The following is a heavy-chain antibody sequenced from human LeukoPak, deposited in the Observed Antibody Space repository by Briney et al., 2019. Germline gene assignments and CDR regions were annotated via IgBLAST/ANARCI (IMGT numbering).Heavy chain of an antibody. CDR2: ISASGDST. CDR1: GFTFTRHA. Sequence: GGSLRLSCAASGFTFTRHAMTCVRQAPGKGLEWVSGISASGDSTNYADSVKGRFTISRDNSKNTLSLQLNSLRAEDTAVYYCASFPRGDLALIILDYWGQGTLVTVSS. J-gene: IGHJ4*02. CDR3: ASFPRGDLALIILDY. D-gene: IGHD2-21*01. V-gene: IGHV3-23*01.